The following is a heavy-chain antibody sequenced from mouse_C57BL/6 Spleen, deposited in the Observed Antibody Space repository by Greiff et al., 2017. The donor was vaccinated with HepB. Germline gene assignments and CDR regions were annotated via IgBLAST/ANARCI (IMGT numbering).Heavy chain of an antibody. J-gene: IGHJ2*01. V-gene: IGHV1-82*01. Sequence: QVQLQQSGPELVKPGASVKISCKASGYAFSSSWMNWVKQRPGKGLEWIGRIYPGDGDTNYNGKFKGKATLTADKSSSTAYMQLSSLTSEDSAVYFCAGYDYDADYFDYWGQGTTLTVSS. CDR2: IYPGDGDT. D-gene: IGHD2-4*01. CDR3: AGYDYDADYFDY. CDR1: GYAFSSSW.